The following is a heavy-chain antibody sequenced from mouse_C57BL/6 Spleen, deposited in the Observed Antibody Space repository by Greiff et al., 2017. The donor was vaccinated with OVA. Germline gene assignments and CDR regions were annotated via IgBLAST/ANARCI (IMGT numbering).Heavy chain of an antibody. J-gene: IGHJ3*01. V-gene: IGHV1-66*01. Sequence: VKLQESGPELVKPGASVKISCKASGYSFTSYYIHWVKQRPGQGLKWIGWIYPGSGNTKYNEKFKGKATLTADTSSSTAYMQLSSLTSEDSAVYYCARSGPIYYGNYGAYWGQGTLVTVSA. D-gene: IGHD2-1*01. CDR2: IYPGSGNT. CDR1: GYSFTSYY. CDR3: ARSGPIYYGNYGAY.